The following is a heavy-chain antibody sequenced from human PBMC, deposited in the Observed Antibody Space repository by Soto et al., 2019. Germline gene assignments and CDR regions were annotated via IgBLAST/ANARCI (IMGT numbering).Heavy chain of an antibody. V-gene: IGHV5-51*01. CDR1: GYTFISYW. CDR2: IYPGDSDT. D-gene: IGHD6-19*01. CDR3: ARILAEAGTGFDF. Sequence: PRESLKISCKATGYTFISYWIAWVRQKPGKGLEWMGIIYPGDSDTRYSPSFKGQITISADKSITTAYLQWSSLKASDTAMYYCARILAEAGTGFDFWGQGTLVTVSS. J-gene: IGHJ4*02.